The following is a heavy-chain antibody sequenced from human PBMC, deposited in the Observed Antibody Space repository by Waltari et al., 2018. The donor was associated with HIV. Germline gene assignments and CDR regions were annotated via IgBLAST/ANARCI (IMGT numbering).Heavy chain of an antibody. CDR2: IRAYNGNK. D-gene: IGHD2-2*02. Sequence: QVQLMQSGPEVKKPGASVKVSCTASGYTFNNYGISWVRQAPGQGLEWMGWIRAYNGNKKDGQKVQGRVTMTTDPSTRTAYMELRSLSSDDTAVYYCARRSCNSSSCFTYFYYFAMDVWGQGTTVTVSS. J-gene: IGHJ6*02. CDR3: ARRSCNSSSCFTYFYYFAMDV. CDR1: GYTFNNYG. V-gene: IGHV1-18*04.